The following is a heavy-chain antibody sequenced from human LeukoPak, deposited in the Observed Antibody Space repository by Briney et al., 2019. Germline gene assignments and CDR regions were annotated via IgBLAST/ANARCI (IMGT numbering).Heavy chain of an antibody. CDR2: IYYSGST. J-gene: IGHJ4*02. CDR3: ARDRPIAMVRGVTLDY. Sequence: SETLSLTCTVSGGSISSYYWSWIRQPPGKGLEWIGYIYYSGSTNYNPSLKSRLTISVDTSKNQFSLKLTSVTAADTAVYFCARDRPIAMVRGVTLDYWGQGTLVTVSS. D-gene: IGHD3-10*01. V-gene: IGHV4-59*12. CDR1: GGSISSYY.